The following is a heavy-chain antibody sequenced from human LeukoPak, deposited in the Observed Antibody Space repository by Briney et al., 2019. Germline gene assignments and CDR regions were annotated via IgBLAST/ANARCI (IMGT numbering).Heavy chain of an antibody. J-gene: IGHJ4*02. Sequence: PSETLSFTTSVYGWTFSGITWSRLPPPPGQGLEWMGEINHSGTTNSNQSHNSRVTISVDTSKNQFSLKLSSVAAADTAVYYCARHVRSGYNLLDYWGQGNLVTVSS. CDR3: ARHVRSGYNLLDY. CDR2: INHSGTT. V-gene: IGHV4-34*01. D-gene: IGHD5-24*01. CDR1: GWTFSGIT.